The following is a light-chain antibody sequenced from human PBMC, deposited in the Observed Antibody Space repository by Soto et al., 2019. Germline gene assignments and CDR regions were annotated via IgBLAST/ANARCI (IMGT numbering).Light chain of an antibody. V-gene: IGKV3-15*01. CDR1: QSVNTN. J-gene: IGKJ5*01. Sequence: EIVVAGSPATLSVAPGGRATPSCRASQSVNTNFAWYQQKPGQAPRLLIYGASTRATGIPDRFSGSVSGTEFTLTIRSLQSEDFAVYYCQQYNEWPPFTFGQGTRLEIK. CDR3: QQYNEWPPFT. CDR2: GAS.